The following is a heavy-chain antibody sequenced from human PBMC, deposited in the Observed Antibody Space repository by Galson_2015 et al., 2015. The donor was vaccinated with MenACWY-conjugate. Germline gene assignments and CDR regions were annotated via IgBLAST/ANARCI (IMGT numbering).Heavy chain of an antibody. CDR1: EFSFSDYY. V-gene: IGHV3-11*01. Sequence: SLRLSCAASEFSFSDYYMSWIRQAPGKGLEWVSYIRSSSSTIYYADSAKGRFTISRDNAKNSLSLQMNSLRVEDTAVYFCARRSASGWYAFDYWGQGTLVTVSS. J-gene: IGHJ4*02. CDR3: ARRSASGWYAFDY. D-gene: IGHD6-19*01. CDR2: IRSSSSTI.